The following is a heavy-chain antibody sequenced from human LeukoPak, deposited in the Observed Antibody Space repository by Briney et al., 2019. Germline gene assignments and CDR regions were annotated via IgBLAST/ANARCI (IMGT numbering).Heavy chain of an antibody. CDR1: GGTFSSYA. CDR2: IIPILGIA. Sequence: ASVKVSCKASGGTFSSYAISWVRQAPGQGLEWMGRIIPILGIANYAQKFQGRVTITADKSTSTAYMELCSLRSEDTAVYYCARVDTAMVIDYWGQGTLVTVSS. CDR3: ARVDTAMVIDY. V-gene: IGHV1-69*04. J-gene: IGHJ4*02. D-gene: IGHD5-18*01.